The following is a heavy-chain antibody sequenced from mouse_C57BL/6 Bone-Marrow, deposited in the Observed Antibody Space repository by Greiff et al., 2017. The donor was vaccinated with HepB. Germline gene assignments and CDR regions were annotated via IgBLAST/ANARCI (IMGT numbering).Heavy chain of an antibody. J-gene: IGHJ4*01. V-gene: IGHV1-4*01. CDR3: ARSELRYAMDY. CDR1: GYTFTSYT. CDR2: INPSSGYT. D-gene: IGHD1-1*01. Sequence: QVQLQHSGAELARPGASVKMSCKASGYTFTSYTMHWVKQRPGQGLEWIGYINPSSGYTKYNQKFKDKATLTADKSSSTAYMQLSSLTSEDSAVYYCARSELRYAMDYWGQGTSVTVSS.